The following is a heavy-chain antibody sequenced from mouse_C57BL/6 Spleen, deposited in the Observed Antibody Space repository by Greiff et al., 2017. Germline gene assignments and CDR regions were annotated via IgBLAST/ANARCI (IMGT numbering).Heavy chain of an antibody. CDR1: GYTFTSYW. CDR3: ARDTIYYGNYYAMDY. CDR2: IDPSASET. D-gene: IGHD2-1*01. J-gene: IGHJ4*01. V-gene: IGHV1-52*01. Sequence: VQLQQSGAELVRPGSSVKLSCKASGYTFTSYWMHWVQQRPIQGLEWIGTIDPSASETHYNQKFKVKATLTVDKSSSTAYMQLSSRTSEDSAVYVCARDTIYYGNYYAMDYWGQGTSVTVSS.